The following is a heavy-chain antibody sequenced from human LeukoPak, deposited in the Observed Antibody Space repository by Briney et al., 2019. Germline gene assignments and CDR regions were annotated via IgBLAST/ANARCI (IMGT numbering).Heavy chain of an antibody. J-gene: IGHJ4*02. D-gene: IGHD4-17*01. CDR2: INTNTGNP. CDR3: ARSNNDGDYLGVGFDY. V-gene: IGHV7-4-1*02. CDR1: GYTFTSYA. Sequence: GASVKVSCKTSGYTFTSYAINWVRQAPGQGLEWMGWINTNTGNPTYAQGFTGRFVSSLDTSVSTAYLQISSLKAEDTAVYYCARSNNDGDYLGVGFDYWGQGTLVTVSS.